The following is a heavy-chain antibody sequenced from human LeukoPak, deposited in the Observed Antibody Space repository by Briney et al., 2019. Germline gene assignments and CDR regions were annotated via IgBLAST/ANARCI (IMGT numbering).Heavy chain of an antibody. J-gene: IGHJ4*02. CDR1: GFTFSSYG. V-gene: IGHV3-NL1*01. CDR3: AKSRGSGLFDY. D-gene: IGHD3-10*01. CDR2: IYSGGST. Sequence: GGSLRLSCAASGFTFSSYGMHWVRQAPGKGLEWVSLIYSGGSTYYADSVKGRFTISRDNSKNTLYLQMNSLRAEDTAVYYCAKSRGSGLFDYWGQGTLVTVAS.